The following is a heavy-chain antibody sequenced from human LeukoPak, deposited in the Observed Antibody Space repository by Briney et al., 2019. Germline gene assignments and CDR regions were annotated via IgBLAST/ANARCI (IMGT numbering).Heavy chain of an antibody. V-gene: IGHV3-53*01. CDR1: GFTVSSNY. J-gene: IGHJ4*02. CDR3: SREGYTNDALDY. D-gene: IGHD1-1*01. Sequence: GSLRLSCAASGFTVSSNYMSGVRQAPGKGLEWVSVIYSGGTTYYADSVKGRFTISRDNAKNSLYLQMNSLRAEDTAVYYCSREGYTNDALDYWGQGTLVTVSS. CDR2: IYSGGTT.